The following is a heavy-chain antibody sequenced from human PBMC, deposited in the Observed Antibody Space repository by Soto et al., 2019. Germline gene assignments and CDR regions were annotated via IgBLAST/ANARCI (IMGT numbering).Heavy chain of an antibody. CDR3: ARPDEGGYSANHHYYYALDV. V-gene: IGHV1-69*01. D-gene: IGHD3-22*01. CDR1: GGTFRSYS. Sequence: QVQLVQSGPEVKKPGSSVKVSCKASGGTFRSYSFSWVRQAPGQGLEWMGGIIPIFDITNYAQKFQGRVTSTAEESPSTAWMKPSSLGSGDTAVYYCARPDEGGYSANHHYYYALDVWGQGTTVTV. CDR2: IIPIFDIT. J-gene: IGHJ6*02.